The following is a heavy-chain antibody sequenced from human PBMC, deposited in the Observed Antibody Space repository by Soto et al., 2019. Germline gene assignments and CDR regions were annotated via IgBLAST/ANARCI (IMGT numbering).Heavy chain of an antibody. CDR1: VGDINRAQFY. CDR2: MYYRGNT. CDR3: ARQFDS. V-gene: IGHV4-39*01. Sequence: PSQAQSVPCSVSVGDINRAQFYWDWSRQPPGKGLEWIGSMYYRGNTYYNPSLQTRVTISLDKSKSQFSLKLISVTAAESAVYYSARQFDSRGQGIPVTVSS. J-gene: IGHJ4*02.